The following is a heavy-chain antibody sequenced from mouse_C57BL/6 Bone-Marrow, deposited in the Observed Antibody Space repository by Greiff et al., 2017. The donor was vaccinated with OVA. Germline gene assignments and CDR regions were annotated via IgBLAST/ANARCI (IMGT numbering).Heavy chain of an antibody. Sequence: EVKLVDSGGGLVQPGGSLKLSCAASGFTFSDYYMYWVRQTPEKRLEWVAYISNGGGSTYYPDTVKGRFTISRDNAKNTLYLQMSRLKSEDTAMYYCARLYWYFDVWGTGTTVTVSS. CDR1: GFTFSDYY. CDR3: ARLYWYFDV. V-gene: IGHV5-12*01. J-gene: IGHJ1*03. CDR2: ISNGGGST.